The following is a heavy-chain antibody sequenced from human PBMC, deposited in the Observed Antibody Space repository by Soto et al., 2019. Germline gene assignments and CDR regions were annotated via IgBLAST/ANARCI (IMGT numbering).Heavy chain of an antibody. CDR1: GFTFSSYG. CDR3: ARGSYYDSSGSYWAFDY. V-gene: IGHV3-33*01. J-gene: IGHJ4*02. CDR2: IWYDGSNK. D-gene: IGHD3-22*01. Sequence: GGSLRLSCAASGFTFSSYGMDWVRQAPGKGLEWVAVIWYDGSNKYYTDSVKGRFTISRDNSKNTLYLQMNSLRAEDTAVYYCARGSYYDSSGSYWAFDYWGQGTLVPVSS.